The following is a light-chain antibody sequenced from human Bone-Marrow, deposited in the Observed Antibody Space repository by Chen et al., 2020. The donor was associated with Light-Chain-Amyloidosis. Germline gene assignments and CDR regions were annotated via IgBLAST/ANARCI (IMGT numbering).Light chain of an antibody. CDR2: EVT. CDR3: SSYTMTNTLV. Sequence: QPALTQPASVSGSPVQSIPISCTRTSSHVGGDNHVSWYQQPPDKAPKLMIYEVTHRPSWVPDRFSGSKSDNTASLTISGLQTEDEAYYFCSSYTMTNTLVFGSGTRVTVL. V-gene: IGLV2-14*01. J-gene: IGLJ1*01. CDR1: SSHVGGDNH.